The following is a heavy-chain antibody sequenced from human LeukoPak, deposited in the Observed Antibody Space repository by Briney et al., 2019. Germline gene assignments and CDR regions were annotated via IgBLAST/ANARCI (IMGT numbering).Heavy chain of an antibody. CDR2: INPNSGGT. CDR3: ARGIDRIQLWLGP. CDR1: GYTFTGFY. Sequence: GASVKVSCKASGYTFTGFYMHWVRQAPGQGLEWMGWINPNSGGTNYAQKFQGWVTMTRDTSISTAYMELSRLRSDDTAVYYCARGIDRIQLWLGPWGQGTLVTVSS. D-gene: IGHD5-18*01. J-gene: IGHJ5*02. V-gene: IGHV1-2*04.